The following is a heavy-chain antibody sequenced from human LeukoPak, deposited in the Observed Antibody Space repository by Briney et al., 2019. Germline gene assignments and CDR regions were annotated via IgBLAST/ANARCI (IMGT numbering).Heavy chain of an antibody. CDR3: ARVGYSSLDY. Sequence: ASVKVSCKASGGTFSSYAISWVRQAPGQGLEWMGRIIPILGIANYAQKFQGRVTITADKSTSTAYMELSSLRSGDTAVYYCARVGYSSLDYWGQGTLVTVSS. D-gene: IGHD6-13*01. V-gene: IGHV1-69*04. CDR2: IIPILGIA. CDR1: GGTFSSYA. J-gene: IGHJ4*02.